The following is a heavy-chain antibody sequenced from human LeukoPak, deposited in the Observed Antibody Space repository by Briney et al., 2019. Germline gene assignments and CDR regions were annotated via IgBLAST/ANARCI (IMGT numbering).Heavy chain of an antibody. CDR1: GFTFSNAW. CDR3: AKSSGSGNPYYYGMDV. CDR2: IKSKTDGGTT. Sequence: SGGSLRLSCAASGFTFSNAWMSWVRQAPGKGLEWVGRIKSKTDGGTTDYAAPVKGRFTISRDDSKNTLYLQMNSLRAEDTAVYYCAKSSGSGNPYYYGMDVWGQGTTVTVSS. D-gene: IGHD3-10*01. V-gene: IGHV3-15*01. J-gene: IGHJ6*02.